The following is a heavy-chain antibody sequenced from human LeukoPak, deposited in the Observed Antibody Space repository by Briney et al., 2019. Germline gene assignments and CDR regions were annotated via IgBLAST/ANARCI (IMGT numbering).Heavy chain of an antibody. V-gene: IGHV3-15*01. CDR1: GFTFSNAW. CDR3: TTVQQLDYYYYGMDV. Sequence: GSLRLSCAASGFTFSNAWMSWVRQAPGKGLEWVGRIKSKTDGGTTDYAAPVKGRFTISRDDSKNTLYLQMNSLKTEDTAVYYCTTVQQLDYYYYGMDVWGQGTTVTVSS. CDR2: IKSKTDGGTT. J-gene: IGHJ6*02. D-gene: IGHD6-13*01.